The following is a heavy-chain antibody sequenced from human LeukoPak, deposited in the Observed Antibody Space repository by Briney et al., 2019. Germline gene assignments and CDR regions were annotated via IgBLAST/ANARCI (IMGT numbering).Heavy chain of an antibody. J-gene: IGHJ4*02. D-gene: IGHD6-13*01. CDR3: ARSGVAAAGLDC. Sequence: PSETLSLTCTVSGGSISSSPYYWGWIRQPPGKGLEWIGSIYYSGSTYYNPSLKSRVTISVDTSKNQFSLKLSSVTAADTAVYYCARSGVAAAGLDCWGQGTLVTVSS. CDR1: GGSISSSPYY. V-gene: IGHV4-39*01. CDR2: IYYSGST.